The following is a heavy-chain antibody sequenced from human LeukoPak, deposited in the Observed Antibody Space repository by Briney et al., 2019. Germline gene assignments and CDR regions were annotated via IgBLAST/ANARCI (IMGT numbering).Heavy chain of an antibody. CDR2: IKQGGSEK. Sequence: GGSLRLSCVASGFTFSSSWMSWVRQAPGKGLEWVAHIKQGGSEKYNVDSVKGRFTISRDNAKNSLYLQMNSLRAEDTAVYYCARADYDYVWGSYRQYYFDYWGQGTLVTVSS. D-gene: IGHD3-16*02. V-gene: IGHV3-7*01. CDR1: GFTFSSSW. J-gene: IGHJ4*02. CDR3: ARADYDYVWGSYRQYYFDY.